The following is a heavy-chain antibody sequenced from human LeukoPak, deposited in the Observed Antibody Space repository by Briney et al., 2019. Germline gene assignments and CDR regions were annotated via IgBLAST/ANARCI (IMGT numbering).Heavy chain of an antibody. V-gene: IGHV1-69*05. CDR3: AGVVVPAAMRYYYYYMNV. J-gene: IGHJ6*03. D-gene: IGHD2-2*01. Sequence: SVKVSCKASGGTFSSYAISWVRQAPGQGLEWMGGIIPIFGTANYAQKFQGRVTITTDESTSTAYMELSSLRSEDTAVYYCAGVVVPAAMRYYYYYMNVWGKGTTVTVSS. CDR1: GGTFSSYA. CDR2: IIPIFGTA.